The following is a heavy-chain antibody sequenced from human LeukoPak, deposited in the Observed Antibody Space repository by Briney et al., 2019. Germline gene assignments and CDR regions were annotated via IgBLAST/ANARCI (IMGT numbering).Heavy chain of an antibody. CDR1: GFTFGAYA. Sequence: PGGSLRLSCAASGFTFGAYAMSWVRQAPGKGLEWVSSISDSAGSTYYAASVTGRFTISRDSSRTTLYLQVNSLRAEDTAVYYCAKQSAGVTTAYFDYWGQGTLVTVSS. J-gene: IGHJ4*02. V-gene: IGHV3-23*01. D-gene: IGHD1-26*01. CDR2: ISDSAGST. CDR3: AKQSAGVTTAYFDY.